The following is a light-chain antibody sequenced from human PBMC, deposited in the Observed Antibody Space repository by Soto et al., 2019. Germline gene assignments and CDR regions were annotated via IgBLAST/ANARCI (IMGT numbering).Light chain of an antibody. CDR3: QQTYSSPGT. CDR1: QSVSKY. CDR2: AAS. Sequence: DIQMTQTPSSLSASVGDSVTITCRASQSVSKYLNWYQQKPGQAPKLLIYAASSLHSGVPSRFSGSGAETGFTLTVTTLQREDFATFYCQQTYSSPGTFGQGTKVEIK. J-gene: IGKJ1*01. V-gene: IGKV1-39*01.